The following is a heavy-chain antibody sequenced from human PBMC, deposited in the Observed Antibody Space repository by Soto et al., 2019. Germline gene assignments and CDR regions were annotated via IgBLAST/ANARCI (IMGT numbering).Heavy chain of an antibody. CDR3: ARGPQYYYDSSGFDY. CDR2: IYSGGST. Sequence: GGSLRLSCAASGFTVSSNYMSWVRQAPGKGLEWVSVIYSGGSTYYADSVKGRFTISRDNSKNTLYLQMNSLRAEDTAVYYCARGPQYYYDSSGFDYWGQGTLVTVSS. V-gene: IGHV3-53*01. D-gene: IGHD3-22*01. J-gene: IGHJ4*02. CDR1: GFTVSSNY.